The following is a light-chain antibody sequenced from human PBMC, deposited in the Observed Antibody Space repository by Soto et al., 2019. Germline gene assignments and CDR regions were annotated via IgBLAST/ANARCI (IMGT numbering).Light chain of an antibody. J-gene: IGKJ3*01. CDR1: QSVSSY. CDR3: QQRRNWPPEFT. CDR2: DAS. Sequence: EIVLTQSPATLSLSPGERATLSCRASQSVSSYLAWYQQKPGQAPRVLIYDASNRDTGIPSRFSGSGSGTDFTLTISSLEPEDFAVYYCQQRRNWPPEFTFGPGTKVDIK. V-gene: IGKV3-11*01.